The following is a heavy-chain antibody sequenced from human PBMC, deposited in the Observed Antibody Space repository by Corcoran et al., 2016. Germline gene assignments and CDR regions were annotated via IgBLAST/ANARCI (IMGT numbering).Heavy chain of an antibody. J-gene: IGHJ4*02. CDR2: IWHDGSNK. V-gene: IGHV3-33*01. D-gene: IGHD3-3*01. CDR1: GFIFSNYG. Sequence: QVQLVESGGGVVQPGRSLRLSCAASGFIFSNYGMHWVRQAPGKGLEWVAVIWHDGSNKYYADSVKGRFTISRDNSKNTLYLQMNSLRAEDAAVYYCVRDLGVGVWNGYHYWGQGTLVTVSS. CDR3: VRDLGVGVWNGYHY.